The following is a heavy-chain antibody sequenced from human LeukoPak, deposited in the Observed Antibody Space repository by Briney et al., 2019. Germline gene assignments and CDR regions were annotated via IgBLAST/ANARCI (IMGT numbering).Heavy chain of an antibody. CDR2: IWYGGSNK. V-gene: IGHV3-33*01. Sequence: GRSLRLSCAASGFTFSSYGMHWVRQAPGKGLEWVAVIWYGGSNKYYADFVKGRFTISRDNSKNTLYLQMNSLRAEDTAVYYCARVEPDYGDYLANAFDIWGQGTMVTVSS. CDR1: GFTFSSYG. D-gene: IGHD4-17*01. CDR3: ARVEPDYGDYLANAFDI. J-gene: IGHJ3*02.